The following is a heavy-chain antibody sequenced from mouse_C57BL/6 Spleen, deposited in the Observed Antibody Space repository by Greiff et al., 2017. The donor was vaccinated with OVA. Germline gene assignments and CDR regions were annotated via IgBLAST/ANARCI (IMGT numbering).Heavy chain of an antibody. CDR1: GYTFTDYE. V-gene: IGHV1-15*01. J-gene: IGHJ2*01. CDR3: TRRGESPFYFDY. Sequence: VQLQQSGAELVRPGASVTLSCKASGYTFTDYEMHWVKQTPVHGLEWIGAIDPETGGTAYNQKFKGKAILTADKSSSTAYMELRSLTSEDSAVYYCTRRGESPFYFDYWGQGTTLTVSS. CDR2: IDPETGGT.